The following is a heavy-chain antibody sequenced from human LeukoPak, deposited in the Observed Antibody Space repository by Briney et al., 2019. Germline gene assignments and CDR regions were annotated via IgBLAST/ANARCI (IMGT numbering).Heavy chain of an antibody. V-gene: IGHV4-31*03. CDR3: ARVGSSGYYSVDY. CDR1: GGSISSGGYY. CDR2: IYYSGST. Sequence: PSETLSLTCTVSGGSISSGGYYWSWTRQHPGKGLEWIGYIYYSGSTYYNPSLKSRVTISVDTSKNQFSLKLSSVTAADTAVYYCARVGSSGYYSVDYWGQGTLVTVSS. D-gene: IGHD3-22*01. J-gene: IGHJ4*02.